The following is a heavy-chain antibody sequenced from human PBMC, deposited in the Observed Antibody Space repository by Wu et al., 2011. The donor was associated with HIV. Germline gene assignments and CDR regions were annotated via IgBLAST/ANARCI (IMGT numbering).Heavy chain of an antibody. CDR1: GYTFTGYY. CDR2: INPSGGST. Sequence: QVQLVQTGAEVKKPGASVKVSCKASGYTFTGYYMHWVRQAPGQGLEWMGIINPSGGSTSYAQKFQGRVTMTRDTSTSTVYMELSSLRSEDTAVYYCARPRFSGANYYYMDVWGKGTTVTVSS. D-gene: IGHD1-26*01. CDR3: ARPRFSGANYYYMDV. J-gene: IGHJ6*03. V-gene: IGHV1-46*01.